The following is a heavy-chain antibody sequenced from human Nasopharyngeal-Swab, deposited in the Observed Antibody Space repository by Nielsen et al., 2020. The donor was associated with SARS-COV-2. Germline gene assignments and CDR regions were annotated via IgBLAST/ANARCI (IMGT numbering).Heavy chain of an antibody. V-gene: IGHV1-2*02. CDR3: SRFPRYDLYSFQSEYFQN. CDR2: INPNSGGT. CDR1: GYTFTGYY. Sequence: ASVKVSCKASGYTFTGYYMHWVRQATGQGLEWMGWINPNSGGTNYAQKFQGRVTMTRDTSISTAYMELSRLRSDDTAVYYCSRFPRYDLYSFQSEYFQNWGQGTLVTVSS. D-gene: IGHD3-3*01. J-gene: IGHJ1*01.